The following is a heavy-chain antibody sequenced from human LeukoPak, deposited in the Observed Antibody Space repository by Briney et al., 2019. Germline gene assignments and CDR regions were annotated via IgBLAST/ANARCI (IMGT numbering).Heavy chain of an antibody. V-gene: IGHV4-39*01. J-gene: IGHJ3*02. CDR2: IYYSGST. Sequence: PSETLSLTCTVSGGSISSSSYYWGRIRQPPGKGLEWIESIYYSGSTYYNPSFKSRVTISADTSKNQFSLKLSSVTAADTVVYYCARQGLRGVLLWRNAFDIWGQGIMVTVS. CDR1: GGSISSSSYY. CDR3: ARQGLRGVLLWRNAFDI. D-gene: IGHD3-10*01.